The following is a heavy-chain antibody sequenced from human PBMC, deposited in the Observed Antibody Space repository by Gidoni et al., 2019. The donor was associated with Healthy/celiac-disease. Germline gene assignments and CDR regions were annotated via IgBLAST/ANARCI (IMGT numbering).Heavy chain of an antibody. J-gene: IGHJ6*02. CDR1: GFSLSTSGVG. CDR2: IYWNDDK. Sequence: HITLKESGPTLVKPTQTLTLTCTFSGFSLSTSGVGVGWIRQPPGKALEWLALIYWNDDKRYSPSLKSRLTITKDTSKNQVVLTMTNMDPVDTATYYCAHQSVVTMIVVDKTKVYGMDVWGQGTTVTVSS. V-gene: IGHV2-5*01. CDR3: AHQSVVTMIVVDKTKVYGMDV. D-gene: IGHD3-22*01.